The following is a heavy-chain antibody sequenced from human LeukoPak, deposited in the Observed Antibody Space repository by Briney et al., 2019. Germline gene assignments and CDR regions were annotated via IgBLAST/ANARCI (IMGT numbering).Heavy chain of an antibody. CDR3: ARALDFRDAFDI. V-gene: IGHV4-59*01. CDR1: GGSISSYY. Sequence: ASETLSLTCTVSGGSISSYYWGWIRQPPGKGLEWIGYIYYSGSTNYNPSLKSRVTISVDTSKNQFSLKLSSVTAADTAVYYCARALDFRDAFDIWGQGTMVTVSS. D-gene: IGHD3-3*01. CDR2: IYYSGST. J-gene: IGHJ3*02.